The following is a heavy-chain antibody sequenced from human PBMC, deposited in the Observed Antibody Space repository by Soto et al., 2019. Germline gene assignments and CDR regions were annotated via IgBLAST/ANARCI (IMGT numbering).Heavy chain of an antibody. D-gene: IGHD3-10*01. CDR2: IYYSGST. J-gene: IGHJ4*02. V-gene: IGHV4-59*01. CDR1: GGSISSYS. CDR3: ARDERDGFYYFDY. Sequence: SETLSLTCTVSGGSISSYSWIWIRQPPGKGLEWIGYIYYSGSTNYNPSLKSRVTISVDTSKNQFSLKLSSVTAADTAVYYCARDERDGFYYFDYWGQGTLVTVCS.